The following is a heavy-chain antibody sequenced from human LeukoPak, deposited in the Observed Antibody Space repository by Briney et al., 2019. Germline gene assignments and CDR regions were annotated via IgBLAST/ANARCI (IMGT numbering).Heavy chain of an antibody. CDR2: IWNDGRNK. CDR1: GFTLSRYG. D-gene: IGHD4-23*01. J-gene: IGHJ3*02. CDR3: ARDRYYGGDSHAFDI. V-gene: IGHV3-33*01. Sequence: GGSLRLPCAASGFTLSRYGMHWVRQAPGKGLEWVAVIWNDGRNKYYADSVKGRFTISRDNSKNTVYLQMNSLRAEDTAVYYCARDRYYGGDSHAFDIWGQGTMVTVSS.